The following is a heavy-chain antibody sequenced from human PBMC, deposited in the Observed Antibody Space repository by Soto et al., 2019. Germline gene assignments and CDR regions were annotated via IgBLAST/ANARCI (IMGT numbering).Heavy chain of an antibody. J-gene: IGHJ4*02. D-gene: IGHD3-22*01. Sequence: EASVKVSCKASGYTFTSYGISWVRQAPGQGLEWMGWISAYNGNTNYAQKLQGRVTMTTDTSTSTAYMELRSLRSDDTAVYYCARDTGYYDSSGPTRSFDYWGQGTLVTVSS. CDR1: GYTFTSYG. V-gene: IGHV1-18*01. CDR3: ARDTGYYDSSGPTRSFDY. CDR2: ISAYNGNT.